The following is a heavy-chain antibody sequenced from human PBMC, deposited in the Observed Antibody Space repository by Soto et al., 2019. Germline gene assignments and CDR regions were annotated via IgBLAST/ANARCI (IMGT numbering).Heavy chain of an antibody. D-gene: IGHD1-26*01. J-gene: IGHJ4*02. Sequence: SETLSLTCTVSGYSISSGYYWGWIRQPPGKGLEWIGSIYHSGSTYYNPSLKSRVTISVDTSKNQFSLKLSSVTAADTAVYYCARGAAWEPLDYWGQGTLVTVSS. V-gene: IGHV4-38-2*02. CDR2: IYHSGST. CDR1: GYSISSGYY. CDR3: ARGAAWEPLDY.